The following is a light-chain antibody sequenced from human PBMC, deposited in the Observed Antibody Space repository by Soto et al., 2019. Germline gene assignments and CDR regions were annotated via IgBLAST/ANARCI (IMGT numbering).Light chain of an antibody. CDR1: QGISSF. J-gene: IGKJ5*01. CDR3: QQSYSTPIT. V-gene: IGKV1-39*01. CDR2: AAS. Sequence: IQLTQSPSSLSASVGDRVTITCRASQGISSFLAWFQQKPGKAPKLLIYAASTLQSGVPPRFSGSGSGTDFTLTISSLQPEDFATYYCQQSYSTPITFGQGTRLEIK.